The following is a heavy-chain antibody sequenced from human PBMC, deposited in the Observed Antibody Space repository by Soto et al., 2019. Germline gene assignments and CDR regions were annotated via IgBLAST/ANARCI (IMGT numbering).Heavy chain of an antibody. D-gene: IGHD3-10*01. CDR1: GYTFTSYG. J-gene: IGHJ6*02. CDR2: ISAYNGNT. V-gene: IGHV1-18*01. CDR3: ATYYYGSGSQDYYGMDV. Sequence: QVQLVQSGAEVKKPGASVKVSCKASGYTFTSYGISWVRQAPGQGLEWMGWISAYNGNTNYAQKLQGRVTMTTDTSTSIAYMELRSLRSDDTAVYYCATYYYGSGSQDYYGMDVWGQGTTVTVSS.